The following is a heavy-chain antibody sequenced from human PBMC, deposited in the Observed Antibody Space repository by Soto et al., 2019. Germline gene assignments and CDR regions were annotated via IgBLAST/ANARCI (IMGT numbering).Heavy chain of an antibody. CDR1: SGDTFSNYA. Sequence: GASVKVSCKASSGDTFSNYAITWVRQAPGQGLEWMGGIIPIFGTANYAQKFQGRVTLTADESTSTAYMALSSLRSEDTAVYYCAREFSVVPATIGRNWLDPWGQGTLVTVSS. CDR3: AREFSVVPATIGRNWLDP. D-gene: IGHD2-2*01. J-gene: IGHJ5*02. CDR2: IIPIFGTA. V-gene: IGHV1-69*13.